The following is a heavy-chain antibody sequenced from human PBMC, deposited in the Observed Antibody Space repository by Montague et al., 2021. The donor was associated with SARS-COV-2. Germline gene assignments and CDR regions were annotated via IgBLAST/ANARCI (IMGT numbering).Heavy chain of an antibody. V-gene: IGHV4-39*01. CDR2: VHNTGNS. CDR3: ARLPTGFPNWFDT. Sequence: SETLSLTCTVSGASISLNSHSWGWLRQPPGRGLEWITTVHNTGNSYHNSSLQSRVTISRDTSLRQVSLRLNSMTTADTAVYYCARLPTGFPNWFDTWGQGILVTVSS. J-gene: IGHJ5*02. CDR1: GASISLNSHS. D-gene: IGHD3-9*01.